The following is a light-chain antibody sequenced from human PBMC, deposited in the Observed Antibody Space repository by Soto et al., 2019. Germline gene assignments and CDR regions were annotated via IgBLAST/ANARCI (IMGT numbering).Light chain of an antibody. Sequence: DIQMTQSPSSLSASVGDRVTITCQASQDISKYLNWYQQKPGKAPKLLIYGASNLQTGVPSRFSGSGSGTDFTFTISSLQPEDIATYYCQQYDNLLTFGGGPKWRSN. CDR1: QDISKY. V-gene: IGKV1-33*01. J-gene: IGKJ4*01. CDR3: QQYDNLLT. CDR2: GAS.